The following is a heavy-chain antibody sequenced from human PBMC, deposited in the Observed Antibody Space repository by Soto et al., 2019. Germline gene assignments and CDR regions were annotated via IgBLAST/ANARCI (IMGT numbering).Heavy chain of an antibody. CDR3: ARNRGSYYPE. D-gene: IGHD1-26*01. V-gene: IGHV3-7*01. Sequence: GGSLRLSCAASGFTFSSFWMTWVRQAPGKGLEWVANIKQDGSDKYYVDSVKGRFTISRDNAKNSLYLQMNSLSAEDTAVYYCARNRGSYYPEWGQGTRVTVSS. CDR1: GFTFSSFW. CDR2: IKQDGSDK. J-gene: IGHJ4*02.